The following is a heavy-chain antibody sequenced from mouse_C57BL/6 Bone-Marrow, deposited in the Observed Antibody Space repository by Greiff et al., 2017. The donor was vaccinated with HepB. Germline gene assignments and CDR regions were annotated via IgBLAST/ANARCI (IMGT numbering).Heavy chain of an antibody. J-gene: IGHJ1*03. CDR1: GYTFTSYG. Sequence: VQLQQSGAELARPGASVKLSCKASGYTFTSYGISWVKQRTGQGLEWIGEIYPRSGNTYYNEKFKGKATLTADKSSSTAYMELRSLTSEYSAVYFWACYDGGSLWCFDVWGTGTTVTVSS. CDR3: ACYDGGSLWCFDV. CDR2: IYPRSGNT. D-gene: IGHD1-1*01. V-gene: IGHV1-81*01.